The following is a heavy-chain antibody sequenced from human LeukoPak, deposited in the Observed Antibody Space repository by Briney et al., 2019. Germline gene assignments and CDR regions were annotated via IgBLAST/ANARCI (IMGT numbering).Heavy chain of an antibody. V-gene: IGHV1-2*02. CDR3: ARSPGGGEYSSSSPLRAVYYYYMDV. CDR1: GYMFTTYY. J-gene: IGHJ6*03. CDR2: INPHSGGT. D-gene: IGHD6-6*01. Sequence: GASVKVSCNTSGYMFTTYYPHWVRQAPGQGLEWMGWINPHSGGTNYAQKFQGRVTMTRDTSISTAYMELSRLRSDDTAVYYCARSPGGGEYSSSSPLRAVYYYYMDVWGKGTTVTVSS.